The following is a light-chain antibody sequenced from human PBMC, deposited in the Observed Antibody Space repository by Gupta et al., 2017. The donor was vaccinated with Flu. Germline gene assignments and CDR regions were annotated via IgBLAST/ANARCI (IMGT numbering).Light chain of an antibody. J-gene: IGLJ2*01. CDR3: SSCTSSTTLV. Sequence: QSALTQPASVSGSPGQSITISCTGTSSDIASYNYVSWYQQHPGKAPKLLIYDVTNRPSGISNRFSGSKSGDTASLTISGLQGEDEADYYCSSCTSSTTLVFGGETKLTVL. CDR2: DVT. V-gene: IGLV2-14*01. CDR1: SSDIASYNY.